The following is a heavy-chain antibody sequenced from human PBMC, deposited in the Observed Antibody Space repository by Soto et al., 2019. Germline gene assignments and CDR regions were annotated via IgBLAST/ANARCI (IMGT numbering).Heavy chain of an antibody. CDR2: IYYSGST. V-gene: IGHV4-39*01. D-gene: IGHD3-16*02. J-gene: IGHJ6*03. Sequence: PSETLSLTCTFSGGSISSSSYYWGWIRQPPGKGLEWIGSIYYSGSTYYNPSLKSRVTISVDTSKNQFSLKLSSVTAADTAVYYCAGLGELSLSYYYYMDVWGKGTTVTVSS. CDR1: GGSISSSSYY. CDR3: AGLGELSLSYYYYMDV.